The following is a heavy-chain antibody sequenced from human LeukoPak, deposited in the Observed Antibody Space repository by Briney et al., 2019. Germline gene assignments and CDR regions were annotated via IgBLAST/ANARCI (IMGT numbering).Heavy chain of an antibody. D-gene: IGHD6-19*01. CDR1: GFTFSTYW. CDR2: IKQDGTEK. CDR3: ARDVSSGWASFDY. Sequence: PGGSLRLSCEASGFTFSTYWMNWVRQVPGKGLEWVANIKQDGTEKYYVDSVKGRFTISRDNAKNSLYLQMNSLRAEDTAMCFCARDVSSGWASFDYWGQGTLVTVSS. J-gene: IGHJ4*02. V-gene: IGHV3-7*05.